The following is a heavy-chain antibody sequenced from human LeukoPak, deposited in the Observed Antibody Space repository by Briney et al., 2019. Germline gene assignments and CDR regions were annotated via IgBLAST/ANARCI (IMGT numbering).Heavy chain of an antibody. J-gene: IGHJ4*02. D-gene: IGHD3-16*01. V-gene: IGHV1-2*02. CDR3: ARPPPSLYVPSSLDY. CDR1: GYTFTGYY. Sequence: GASVKVSCKASGYTFTGYYMHWVRQAPGQGLEWMGWINPNSGGTNYAQKFQGRVTMTRDTSISTAYMELSRLRSDDTAVYYCARPPPSLYVPSSLDYWGQGTLVTVSS. CDR2: INPNSGGT.